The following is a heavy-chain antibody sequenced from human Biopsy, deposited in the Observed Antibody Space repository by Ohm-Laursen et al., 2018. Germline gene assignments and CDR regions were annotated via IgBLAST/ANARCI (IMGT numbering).Heavy chain of an antibody. J-gene: IGHJ4*02. Sequence: SETLSLTCTVSGGSISSDYWSWTRQPPGKGLEWIGYIYYSGTTDYSPSLKSRVTISIDKSKNQFFLKLSSVTAEDTAVYYCARIAAAGWDDYWGQGTLVTVSS. CDR2: IYYSGTT. V-gene: IGHV4-59*01. D-gene: IGHD6-25*01. CDR3: ARIAAAGWDDY. CDR1: GGSISSDY.